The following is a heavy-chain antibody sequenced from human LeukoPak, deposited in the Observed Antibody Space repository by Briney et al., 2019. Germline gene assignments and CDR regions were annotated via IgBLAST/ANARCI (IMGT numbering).Heavy chain of an antibody. V-gene: IGHV4-59*01. Sequence: SETLSLTCTVSGGSISSYYWSWIRQPPGKGLEWIGYIYYSGSTNYNPSLKSRVTISADTSKNQFSLKLRSVTAADTAVYYCAREYPYYYDSSGYYSDYWGQGTLVTVSS. D-gene: IGHD3-22*01. CDR1: GGSISSYY. CDR3: AREYPYYYDSSGYYSDY. CDR2: IYYSGST. J-gene: IGHJ4*02.